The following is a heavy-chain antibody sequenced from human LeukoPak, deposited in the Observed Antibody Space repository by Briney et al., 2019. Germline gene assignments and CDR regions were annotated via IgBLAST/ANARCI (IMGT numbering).Heavy chain of an antibody. CDR3: ARGRDTSETTPPLGY. CDR1: GYTFTGYY. CDR2: THPNSGDT. Sequence: KPGASAKVSCKASGYTFTGYYMHWVRQAPGQGLEWMGWTHPNSGDTKYAQKFQGRVTMNRDTSVNTVYMELSGLRSDDTAVYYCARGRDTSETTPPLGYWGQGTLVTVSS. J-gene: IGHJ4*02. D-gene: IGHD1-1*01. V-gene: IGHV1-2*02.